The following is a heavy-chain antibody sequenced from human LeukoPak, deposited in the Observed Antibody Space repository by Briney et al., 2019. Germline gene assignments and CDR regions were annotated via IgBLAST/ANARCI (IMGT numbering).Heavy chain of an antibody. CDR1: GFTFSSYA. CDR3: AKSDTSGPTAHDY. CDR2: IGGSGSSI. V-gene: IGHV3-23*01. J-gene: IGHJ4*02. D-gene: IGHD3-22*01. Sequence: GGSLRLSCAASGFTFSSYAMSWVRQAPGKGLEWVSAIGGSGSSIYYAGSVKGRFTISRDNSKNTLYLQMNSLRAEDTAVYYCAKSDTSGPTAHDYWGQGTLVTVSS.